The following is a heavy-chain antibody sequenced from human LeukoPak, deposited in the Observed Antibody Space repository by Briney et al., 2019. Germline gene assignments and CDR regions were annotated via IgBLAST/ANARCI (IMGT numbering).Heavy chain of an antibody. Sequence: QPGGSLRLSCAASGFTFSSYEMNWVRQAPGKGLEWVSAISGSGGSTYYADSVKGRFTISRDNSKNTLYLQMDSLRAEDTAVYYCAKDFLQDSSGNYYYGMDVWGQGTTVTVSS. J-gene: IGHJ6*02. CDR1: GFTFSSYE. D-gene: IGHD6-19*01. CDR3: AKDFLQDSSGNYYYGMDV. CDR2: ISGSGGST. V-gene: IGHV3-23*01.